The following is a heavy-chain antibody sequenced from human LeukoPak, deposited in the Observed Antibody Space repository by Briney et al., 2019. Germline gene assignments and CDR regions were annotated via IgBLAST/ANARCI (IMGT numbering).Heavy chain of an antibody. CDR2: ISGSGGST. Sequence: GGSLRLSCAASGFTFSSYAMSWLGQAPGKGLEWVSAISGSGGSTYYADSVKGRFTISRDNSKNTLYLQMNSLRAEDTAVYYCAKDADYGDYVAYTNWFDPWGQGTLVTVSS. D-gene: IGHD4-17*01. CDR1: GFTFSSYA. V-gene: IGHV3-23*01. CDR3: AKDADYGDYVAYTNWFDP. J-gene: IGHJ5*02.